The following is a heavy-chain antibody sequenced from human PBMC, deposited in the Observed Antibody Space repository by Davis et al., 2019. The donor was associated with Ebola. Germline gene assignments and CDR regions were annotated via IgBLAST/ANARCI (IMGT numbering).Heavy chain of an antibody. CDR3: ASGYISGLNEYWYFDL. J-gene: IGHJ2*01. Sequence: SETLSLTCTVSGGSVSSGGYYWNWVRQPPGKGLEWIGHSGSNYNPSLEGRATISIDTSKNQFSLKLSSVTAADTAFYYCASGYISGLNEYWYFDLWGRGTLVTVSS. D-gene: IGHD6-19*01. V-gene: IGHV4-61*08. CDR2: SGS. CDR1: GGSVSSGGYY.